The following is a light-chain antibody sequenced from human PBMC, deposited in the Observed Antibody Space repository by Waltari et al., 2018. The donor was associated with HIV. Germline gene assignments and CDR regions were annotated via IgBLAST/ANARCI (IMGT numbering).Light chain of an antibody. CDR2: GNS. Sequence: QSVLTQPPSVSGAPGQRVTISCTGSSSTIGAGYDVHWYQQLPGTAPKLLIYGNSNRPSGVPDRFSGSKSATSASLAITGLQAEDEADYYCQSYDSSLSGWVFGGGTKLTVL. CDR3: QSYDSSLSGWV. J-gene: IGLJ3*02. CDR1: SSTIGAGYD. V-gene: IGLV1-40*01.